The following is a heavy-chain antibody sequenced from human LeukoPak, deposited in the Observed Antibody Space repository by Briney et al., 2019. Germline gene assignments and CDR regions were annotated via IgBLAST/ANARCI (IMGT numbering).Heavy chain of an antibody. D-gene: IGHD2-15*01. CDR2: IEPAGSAA. Sequence: GRSLRLSCAASGFTFSSYAMSWVRQAPGKGLEWVANIEPAGSAAYYVDSLKGRFTISRDNAKNLLYLQMNSLRAEDSAVYHCGRFGYVAAVDSWGQGALVTVSS. CDR1: GFTFSSYA. J-gene: IGHJ4*02. CDR3: GRFGYVAAVDS. V-gene: IGHV3-7*01.